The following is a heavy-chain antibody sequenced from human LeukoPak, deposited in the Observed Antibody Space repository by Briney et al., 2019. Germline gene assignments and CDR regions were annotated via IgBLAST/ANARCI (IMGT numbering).Heavy chain of an antibody. Sequence: GGSPRLSCTASGFTVSSNYMSWVRQAPGKGLEWLSVIYSGGNTYYADSVKGRFTISRDNSKNTVYLQMNSLRAEDTAVYYCAKGGVDPHPIYWGRGILVTVSS. CDR1: GFTVSSNY. J-gene: IGHJ4*02. CDR2: IYSGGNT. V-gene: IGHV3-53*01. D-gene: IGHD5-12*01. CDR3: AKGGVDPHPIY.